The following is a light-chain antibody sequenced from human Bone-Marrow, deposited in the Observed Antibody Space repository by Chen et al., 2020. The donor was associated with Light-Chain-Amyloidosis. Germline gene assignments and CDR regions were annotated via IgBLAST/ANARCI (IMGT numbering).Light chain of an antibody. Sequence: QSALTQPPSASGSPVQSVTISFSGTSSDLGGYNFVSWYQQHPGNAPKLLIYEVSKRPSGVPDRFSGSKSGNTASLTVSGLQAVDEADYYCNSYAGRYYFVFGTGTKVTVL. V-gene: IGLV2-8*01. CDR1: SSDLGGYNF. CDR3: NSYAGRYYFV. CDR2: EVS. J-gene: IGLJ1*01.